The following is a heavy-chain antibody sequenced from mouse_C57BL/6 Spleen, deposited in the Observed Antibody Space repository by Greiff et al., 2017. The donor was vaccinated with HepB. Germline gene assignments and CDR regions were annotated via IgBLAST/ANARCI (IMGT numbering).Heavy chain of an antibody. V-gene: IGHV1-54*01. J-gene: IGHJ3*01. CDR2: INPGSGGT. CDR3: ARGGSSGYVGFAY. Sequence: VQLQQSGAELVRPGTSVKVSCKASGYAFTNYLIEWVKQRPGQGLEWIGVINPGSGGTNYNEKFKGKATLTADKSSSTAYMQLSSLTSEDSAVYFWARGGSSGYVGFAYWGQGTLVTVSA. D-gene: IGHD3-2*02. CDR1: GYAFTNYL.